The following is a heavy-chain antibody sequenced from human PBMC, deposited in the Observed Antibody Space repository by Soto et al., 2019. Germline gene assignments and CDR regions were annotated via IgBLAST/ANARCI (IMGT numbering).Heavy chain of an antibody. CDR1: GFTFSSYA. CDR3: VKDGPYGGYVLTYFDY. J-gene: IGHJ4*02. D-gene: IGHD5-12*01. V-gene: IGHV3-64D*08. CDR2: ISSNGGST. Sequence: PGGSLRLSCSASGFTFSSYAMHWVRQAPGKGLEYVSAISSNGGSTYYADSVKGRFTISRDNSKNTLYLQMSSLRAEDTAVYYCVKDGPYGGYVLTYFDYWGQGTLVTVSS.